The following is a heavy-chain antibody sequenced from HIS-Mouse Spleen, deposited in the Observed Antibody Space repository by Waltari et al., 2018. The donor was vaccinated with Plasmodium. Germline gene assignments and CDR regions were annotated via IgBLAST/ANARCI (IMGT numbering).Heavy chain of an antibody. Sequence: QVQLQQWGAGLLKPSETLSLTCAVYGGSFSGYYWSWIRQPPGKGLEWSGEINQSGSTTSNPSLTSRVTISVDTSKNQFSLKLSSVTAADTAVYYCAREIIHWYFDLWGRGTLVTVSS. CDR1: GGSFSGYY. J-gene: IGHJ2*01. CDR3: AREIIHWYFDL. CDR2: INQSGST. V-gene: IGHV4-34*01.